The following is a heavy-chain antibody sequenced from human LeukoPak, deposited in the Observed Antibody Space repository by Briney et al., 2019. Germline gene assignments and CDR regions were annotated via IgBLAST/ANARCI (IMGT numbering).Heavy chain of an antibody. Sequence: KTSETLSLTCTVSGASIDGHYWSWIRLPPRKGLEWIGFVYYSGSISYNPSLKSRVTISADTSNNQFSLKLDSVTAADTAVYYCARLSRVAVAGSYGYHSMDVWGRGTTVTVSS. CDR2: VYYSGSI. V-gene: IGHV4-59*11. CDR1: GASIDGHY. D-gene: IGHD6-19*01. J-gene: IGHJ6*02. CDR3: ARLSRVAVAGSYGYHSMDV.